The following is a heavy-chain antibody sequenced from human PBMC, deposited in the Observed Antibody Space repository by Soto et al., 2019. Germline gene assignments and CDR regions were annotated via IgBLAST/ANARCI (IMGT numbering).Heavy chain of an antibody. D-gene: IGHD2-2*01. CDR1: GGSISSSSYY. J-gene: IGHJ6*03. V-gene: IGHV4-39*01. CDR3: GLYQLPEPIPTYYYYYMDV. Sequence: SETLSLTCTVSGGSISSSSYYWGWIRQPPGKGLEWIGSIYYSGSTYYNPSLKSRVTISVDTSKNQFSLKLSSVTAADTAVYYCGLYQLPEPIPTYYYYYMDVWGKGTTVTVSS. CDR2: IYYSGST.